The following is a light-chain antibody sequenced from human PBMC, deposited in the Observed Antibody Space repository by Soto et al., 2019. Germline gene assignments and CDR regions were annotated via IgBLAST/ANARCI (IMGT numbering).Light chain of an antibody. CDR3: SSYTSSSTSVV. CDR1: SSDVGGYNY. V-gene: IGLV2-14*01. Sequence: ALTQPASVSGSPGQSITISCTGTSSDVGGYNYVSWYQQHPGKAPKLMIYEVSNRPSGVSNRFSGSKSGNTASLTISGLQAEDEADYYCSSYTSSSTSVVFGGGTKVTVL. CDR2: EVS. J-gene: IGLJ2*01.